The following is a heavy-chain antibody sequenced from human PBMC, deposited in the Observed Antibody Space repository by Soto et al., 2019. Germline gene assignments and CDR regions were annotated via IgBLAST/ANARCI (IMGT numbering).Heavy chain of an antibody. D-gene: IGHD3-9*01. V-gene: IGHV3-30-3*01. J-gene: IGHJ5*02. CDR1: GFTFSSYA. Sequence: GGSLRLSCAASGFTFSSYAMHWVRQAPGKGLEWVAVISYDGSNKYYADSVKGRFTISRDNSKNTLYLQMNSLRAEDTAVYYCARGFVGDILTGYYRVDSNWFDPWGQGTLVTVSS. CDR2: ISYDGSNK. CDR3: ARGFVGDILTGYYRVDSNWFDP.